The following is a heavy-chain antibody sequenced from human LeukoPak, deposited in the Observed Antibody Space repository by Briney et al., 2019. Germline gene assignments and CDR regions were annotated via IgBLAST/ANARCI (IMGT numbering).Heavy chain of an antibody. D-gene: IGHD3-3*01. CDR2: IIPIFGTA. J-gene: IGHJ6*02. Sequence: SVKVSCKASGGTFSSYAISWVRQTPGQGLEWMGGIIPIFGTANYAQKFQGRVTITADGSTSTAYMELSSLRSEDTAVYYCASRLRNYDFWSGYSLKDYYYGMDVWGQGTTVTVSS. V-gene: IGHV1-69*01. CDR1: GGTFSSYA. CDR3: ASRLRNYDFWSGYSLKDYYYGMDV.